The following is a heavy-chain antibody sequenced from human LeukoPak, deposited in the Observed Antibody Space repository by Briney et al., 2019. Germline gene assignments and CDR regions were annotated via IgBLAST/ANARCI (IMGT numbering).Heavy chain of an antibody. CDR1: GGTFSSYA. CDR2: IIPIFGTA. CDR3: AKEYTGTFSPFPSYFDY. J-gene: IGHJ4*02. V-gene: IGHV1-69*13. D-gene: IGHD1-26*01. Sequence: SVKVSCKASGGTFSSYAINWVRQAPGQGLKWMGGIIPIFGTANYAQKFQGRVTITADEYTSTAYMELSSLRSEDTAIYYCAKEYTGTFSPFPSYFDYWGQGTLVTVSS.